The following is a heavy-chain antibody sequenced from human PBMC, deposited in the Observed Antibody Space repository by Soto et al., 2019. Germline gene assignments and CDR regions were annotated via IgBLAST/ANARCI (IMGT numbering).Heavy chain of an antibody. J-gene: IGHJ4*02. V-gene: IGHV3-23*01. D-gene: IGHD3-16*02. CDR3: AKGVGPSLDYYFDY. CDR2: VSNNGDNT. CDR1: GFTFSSYA. Sequence: EVQLLESGGDLVQPGGSLRLSCAASGFTFSSYAMNWVRQASGKGLEWVSVVSNNGDNTYYADSVKGRFTISRDNSKNTLYLQLNSLKAEDTAVYYCAKGVGPSLDYYFDYWGQGTLVTVSS.